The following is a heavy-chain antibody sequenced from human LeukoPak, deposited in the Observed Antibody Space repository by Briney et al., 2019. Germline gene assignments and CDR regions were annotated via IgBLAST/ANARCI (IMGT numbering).Heavy chain of an antibody. CDR1: GFTFSSYA. CDR2: ISGSGGST. Sequence: GGSLRLSCAASGFTFSSYAMSWVRQAPGKGLEWVSAISGSGGSTYYADSVKGRFTISRDNSKNTLYLQMNSLRAEDTAVYYCAKGAYIVVVTADNWFDPWGQGTLVTVSS. J-gene: IGHJ5*02. D-gene: IGHD2-21*02. V-gene: IGHV3-23*01. CDR3: AKGAYIVVVTADNWFDP.